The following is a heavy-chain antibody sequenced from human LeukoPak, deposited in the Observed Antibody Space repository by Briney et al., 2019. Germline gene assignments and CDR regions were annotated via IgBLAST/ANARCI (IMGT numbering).Heavy chain of an antibody. CDR1: GFTFSSYS. CDR2: ISSSSSYI. D-gene: IGHD2-15*01. J-gene: IGHJ4*02. CDR3: ARDDTIVVVAARDPGFDY. Sequence: GGSLRLSCAASGFTFSSYSMNWVRQAPGKVLEWVSSISSSSSYIYYADSVKGRFTISRDNAKNSLYLQMNSLRAEDTAVYYCARDDTIVVVAARDPGFDYWGQGTLVTVSS. V-gene: IGHV3-21*01.